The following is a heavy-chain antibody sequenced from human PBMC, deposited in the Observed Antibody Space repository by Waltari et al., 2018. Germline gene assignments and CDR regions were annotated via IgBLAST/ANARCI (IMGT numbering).Heavy chain of an antibody. V-gene: IGHV3-30*02. CDR3: ARDLRDHYFDY. CDR1: GLRFNSYG. Sequence: QVQLVVFGGGVVQPGGSLRVCWAAFGLRFNSYGMQRGRQPPGRGVGGVAIRRFDGSAEYYSGSVQGRFTISRDTSKNTLYLQMNSLRHEDTAIYYCARDLRDHYFDYWGQGTLVTVSS. CDR2: RRFDGSAE. D-gene: IGHD2-21*01. J-gene: IGHJ4*02.